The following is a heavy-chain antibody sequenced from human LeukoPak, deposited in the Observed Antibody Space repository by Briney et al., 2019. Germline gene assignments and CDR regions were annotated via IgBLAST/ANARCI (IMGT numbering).Heavy chain of an antibody. CDR2: ISGSSSFT. CDR1: GFTLSSYT. D-gene: IGHD3-9*01. CDR3: ARDSEAYYDILTGYYGGNWFDP. J-gene: IGHJ5*02. Sequence: GGSLRLSCVASGFTLSSYTMNWIRQAPGKGLEWVSSISGSSSFTYYAESVKGRFTISRDNTKNSLYLQMNSLRAEDTALYYCARDSEAYYDILTGYYGGNWFDPWGQGTLVTVSS. V-gene: IGHV3-21*01.